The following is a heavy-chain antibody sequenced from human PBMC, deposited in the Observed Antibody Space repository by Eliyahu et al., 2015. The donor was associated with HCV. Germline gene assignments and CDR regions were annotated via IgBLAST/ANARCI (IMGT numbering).Heavy chain of an antibody. Sequence: QVQLVESGGGVVQPGRSLRLSXAASGFTFSXYGMHWVRQAPGKGLEGVAVISYDGSNKYYADSVKGRFTISRDNSKNTLYLQMNSLRAEDTAVYYCAKGTYYYDSSGYTIDYWGQGTLVTVSS. CDR3: AKGTYYYDSSGYTIDY. D-gene: IGHD3-22*01. V-gene: IGHV3-30*18. CDR2: ISYDGSNK. J-gene: IGHJ4*02. CDR1: GFTFSXYG.